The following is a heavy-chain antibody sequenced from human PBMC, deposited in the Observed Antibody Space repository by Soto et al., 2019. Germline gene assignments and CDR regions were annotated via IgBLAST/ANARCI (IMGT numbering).Heavy chain of an antibody. CDR3: ARHGPRVYYDNSDYYYYGMHV. Sequence: GESLKISCKGSGYSFTIYWIGWVRQMPGKGLEWMGIIYPGDSGTRYSPSFQGQVTISADKSISTAYLQWSSLKASDTAMYYCARHGPRVYYDNSDYYYYGMHVWGQGTTVTVSS. D-gene: IGHD3-22*01. V-gene: IGHV5-51*01. CDR2: IYPGDSGT. CDR1: GYSFTIYW. J-gene: IGHJ6*02.